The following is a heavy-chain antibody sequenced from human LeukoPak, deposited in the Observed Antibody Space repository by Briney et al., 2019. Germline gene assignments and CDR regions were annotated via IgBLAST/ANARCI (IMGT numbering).Heavy chain of an antibody. CDR2: IIPILGIA. J-gene: IGHJ4*02. Sequence: SVKVSCKASGGTFSSYAISWVRQAPGQGLEWMGRIIPILGIANYAQKFQGRVTITADKFTSTAYMELSSLRSEDTAVYYCARDEGGYEGYWGQGTLVTVSS. V-gene: IGHV1-69*04. D-gene: IGHD5-12*01. CDR1: GGTFSSYA. CDR3: ARDEGGYEGY.